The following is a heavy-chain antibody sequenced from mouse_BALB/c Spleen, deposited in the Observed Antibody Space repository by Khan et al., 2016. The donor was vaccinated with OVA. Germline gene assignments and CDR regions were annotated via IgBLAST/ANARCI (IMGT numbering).Heavy chain of an antibody. CDR1: GYSFTGYN. D-gene: IGHD2-10*02. V-gene: IGHV1-39*01. Sequence: VQLQQSGPELEKPGASVKISCKASGYSFTGYNMNWVKQNNGKSLEWIGNIDPYYGGATYNQKFKGKATLTVDKSSSTAYMQLKSLTSEDSAVYYSTRGYANSVSYYFDYWGQGPSLTVSS. J-gene: IGHJ2*02. CDR2: IDPYYGGA. CDR3: TRGYANSVSYYFDY.